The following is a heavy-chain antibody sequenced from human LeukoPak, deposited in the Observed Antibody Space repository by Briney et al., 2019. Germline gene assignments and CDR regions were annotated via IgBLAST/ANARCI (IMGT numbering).Heavy chain of an antibody. CDR3: SRDREAAAGINALDI. CDR2: ITSKPYGGTA. CDR1: GGTFGDYA. V-gene: IGHV3-49*04. J-gene: IGHJ3*02. Sequence: GGSLRLSCATSGGTFGDYAVSWVRQAPGKGPEWLGFITSKPYGGTAEYAASVKGRFTISRDDSTSLAYLQMNSLKTEDTAMYYCSRDREAAAGINALDIWGQGTMVTVSS. D-gene: IGHD6-13*01.